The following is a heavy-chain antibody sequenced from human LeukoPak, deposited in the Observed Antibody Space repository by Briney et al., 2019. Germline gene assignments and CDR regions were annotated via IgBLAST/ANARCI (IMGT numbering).Heavy chain of an antibody. CDR1: GFTFSSYE. Sequence: GGSLRLSCAASGFTFSSYEMNWVRQAPGKGLEWVSYISSSGSTIHYADSVKGRFTISRDNAKNSLYLQMNSLRAEDTAVYYCAREGYDFWSGYPLVYWGQGTLVTVSS. J-gene: IGHJ4*02. CDR3: AREGYDFWSGYPLVY. D-gene: IGHD3-3*01. CDR2: ISSSGSTI. V-gene: IGHV3-48*03.